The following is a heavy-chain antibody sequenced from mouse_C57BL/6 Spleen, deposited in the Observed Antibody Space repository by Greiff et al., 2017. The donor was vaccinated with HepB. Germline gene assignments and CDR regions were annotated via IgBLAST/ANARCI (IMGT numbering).Heavy chain of an antibody. D-gene: IGHD2-3*01. CDR1: GYTFTSYG. CDR2: IYPRSGNT. J-gene: IGHJ4*01. Sequence: VNLVESGAELARPGASVKLSCKASGYTFTSYGISWVKQRTGQGLEWIGEIYPRSGNTYYNEKFKGKATLTADKSSSTAYMELRSLTSEDSAVYFCARGEWLLLYAMDYWGQGTSVTVSS. CDR3: ARGEWLLLYAMDY. V-gene: IGHV1-81*01.